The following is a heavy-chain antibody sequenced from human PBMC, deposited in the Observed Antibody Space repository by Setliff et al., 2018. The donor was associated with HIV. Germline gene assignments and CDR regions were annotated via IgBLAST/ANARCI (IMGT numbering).Heavy chain of an antibody. J-gene: IGHJ4*02. D-gene: IGHD2-21*01. CDR1: GFIFSTFP. CDR3: ARDRKCGNGCYSSADH. Sequence: GGSLRLSCAASGFIFSTFPMHWVRQAPGKGLEWVAVMSADAKSQSYADSVRGRFTISRDNSKNTVYLQMNSLTTEDTAVYYCARDRKCGNGCYSSADHWGRGTLVTVSS. CDR2: MSADAKSQ. V-gene: IGHV3-30*01.